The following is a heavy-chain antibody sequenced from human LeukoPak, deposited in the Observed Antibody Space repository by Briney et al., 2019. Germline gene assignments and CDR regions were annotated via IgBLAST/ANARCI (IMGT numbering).Heavy chain of an antibody. V-gene: IGHV3-23*01. D-gene: IGHD6-19*01. Sequence: GSLRLSRTASGFTFSSYAVSWVRQAPGKGLEWVSAISGSGGSTYYADSVKSRFTISRDNSKNTLFLQMSSLRAEDTAVYYCAKDGYSSGWFVVYWGRGTLVTVSS. J-gene: IGHJ4*02. CDR2: ISGSGGST. CDR3: AKDGYSSGWFVVY. CDR1: GFTFSSYA.